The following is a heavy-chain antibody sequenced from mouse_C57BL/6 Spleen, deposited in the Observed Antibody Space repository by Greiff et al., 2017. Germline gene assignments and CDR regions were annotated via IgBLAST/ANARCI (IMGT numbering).Heavy chain of an antibody. J-gene: IGHJ2*01. CDR2: IYPGDGDT. CDR3: ARGSDGSFDY. V-gene: IGHV1-80*01. CDR1: GYAFSSYW. D-gene: IGHD2-3*01. Sequence: QVQLQQSGAELVKPGASVKISCKASGYAFSSYWMTWVKQRPGKGLEWIGQIYPGDGDTNYTGKFKGKATLTADKSSSTAYMQLSSLTSEDSAVYFCARGSDGSFDYWGQGTTLTVSS.